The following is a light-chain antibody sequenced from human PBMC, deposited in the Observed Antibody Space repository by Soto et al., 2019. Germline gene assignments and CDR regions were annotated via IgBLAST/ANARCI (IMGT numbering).Light chain of an antibody. J-gene: IGLJ1*01. CDR1: SSDVGDYNY. V-gene: IGLV2-14*01. CDR2: EVS. Sequence: QSVLTQPASVSGSPGQSITISCTGTSSDVGDYNYVSWYQQRPGKAPKVMIYEVSHRPSGVSNRFSGSKSGNTASLTISGLQAEDEADYYCCSYRSGSLYVFGTGTKVTVL. CDR3: CSYRSGSLYV.